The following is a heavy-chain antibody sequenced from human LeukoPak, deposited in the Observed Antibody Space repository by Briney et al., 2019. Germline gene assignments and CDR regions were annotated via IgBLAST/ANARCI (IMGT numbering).Heavy chain of an antibody. CDR1: GFTFSSAV. J-gene: IGHJ6*02. CDR3: ARYYGSGRGYYGLDV. Sequence: PGRSLRLSCAASGFTFSSAVMHWVRQAPGKGLEWITLIPYDGSNKYYADSVKGRFTISRDNSKNTLYLQMNSLRAEDTAVYYCARYYGSGRGYYGLDVWGQGTTVTVFS. V-gene: IGHV3-30*03. CDR2: IPYDGSNK. D-gene: IGHD3-10*01.